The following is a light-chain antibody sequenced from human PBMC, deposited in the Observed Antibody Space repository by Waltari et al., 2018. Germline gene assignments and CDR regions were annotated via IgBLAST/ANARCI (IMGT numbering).Light chain of an antibody. V-gene: IGLV4-69*01. Sequence: QLVLTQSPSASASLGASVKLTCTLSSGHSTNVIAWLQKRPEKGPRYLMKVNSDGSHNKGDEIPDRFSGSSSGAERYLTISSLQSEDEADYYCQTGDHGTWVFGGGTKLTVL. J-gene: IGLJ3*02. CDR1: SGHSTNV. CDR3: QTGDHGTWV. CDR2: VNSDGSH.